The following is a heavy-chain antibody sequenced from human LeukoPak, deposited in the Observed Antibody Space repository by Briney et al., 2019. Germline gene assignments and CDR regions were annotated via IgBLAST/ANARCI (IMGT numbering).Heavy chain of an antibody. CDR3: AKDRRDYGDYGVDY. D-gene: IGHD4-17*01. CDR2: IRHHGWNE. CDR1: GFTFSSFG. Sequence: GGSLRLSCETSGFTFSSFGMHWFRQAPSKGMEWVAFIRHHGWNESYADSAKGRFTISRDNSKHTLYLQMNSLRVEDTAVYSCAKDRRDYGDYGVDYWGQGTLVTVSS. V-gene: IGHV3-30*02. J-gene: IGHJ4*02.